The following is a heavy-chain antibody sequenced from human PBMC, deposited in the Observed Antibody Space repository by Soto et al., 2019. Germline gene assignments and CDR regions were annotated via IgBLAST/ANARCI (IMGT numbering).Heavy chain of an antibody. CDR1: GDSIRNFY. Sequence: TLSLTCTVSGDSIRNFYWSWIRQPAGKGLEWIGRIYSSGSTDYNASLKSRVSMSVDRSNNQFFLRLTSVTADDTAVYYCVRDCSGGGCYSDYGMDVWGQGXTVTVYS. D-gene: IGHD2-15*01. J-gene: IGHJ6*02. CDR2: IYSSGST. CDR3: VRDCSGGGCYSDYGMDV. V-gene: IGHV4-4*07.